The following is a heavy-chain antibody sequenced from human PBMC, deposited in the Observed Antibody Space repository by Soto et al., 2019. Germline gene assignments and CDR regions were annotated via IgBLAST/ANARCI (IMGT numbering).Heavy chain of an antibody. CDR3: ARDHCSSTSCYTDFDP. CDR2: ISAYNGNT. Sequence: ASVKVSCKASGYTFTSYGISWVRQAPGQGLEWMGWISAYNGNTNYAQKLQGRVTMTTDTSTSTAYMELRSLRSDDTAVYYCARDHCSSTSCYTDFDPWGQGTLVTVSS. D-gene: IGHD2-2*02. J-gene: IGHJ5*02. CDR1: GYTFTSYG. V-gene: IGHV1-18*01.